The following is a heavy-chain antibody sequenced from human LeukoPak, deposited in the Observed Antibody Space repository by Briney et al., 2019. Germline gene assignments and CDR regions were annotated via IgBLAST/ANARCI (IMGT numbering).Heavy chain of an antibody. CDR2: FDREDGET. J-gene: IGHJ3*01. Sequence: RASVKVSCKVSGYIVAELSIHWVRQSPGKGLEWMGGFDREDGETLYAQKFEGRVTMTEATPTNTVFMELSSLTADDTAVYFCARDLVGPPSGAFDLWGQGTMVTVSS. V-gene: IGHV1-24*01. D-gene: IGHD1-26*01. CDR3: ARDLVGPPSGAFDL. CDR1: GYIVAELS.